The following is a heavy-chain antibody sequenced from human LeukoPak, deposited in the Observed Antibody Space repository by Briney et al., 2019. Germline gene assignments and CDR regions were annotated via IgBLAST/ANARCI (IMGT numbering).Heavy chain of an antibody. V-gene: IGHV1-2*02. D-gene: IGHD4-17*01. Sequence: ASVKVSCKASGYTFTGYYMHWVRQAPGQGLEWMGWINPNSGDTNYAQKFQGRVTMTRDTSISTAYMELSRLRSDDTAVYYCARGYGDYLFDPWGQGTLVTVSS. CDR3: ARGYGDYLFDP. CDR2: INPNSGDT. J-gene: IGHJ5*02. CDR1: GYTFTGYY.